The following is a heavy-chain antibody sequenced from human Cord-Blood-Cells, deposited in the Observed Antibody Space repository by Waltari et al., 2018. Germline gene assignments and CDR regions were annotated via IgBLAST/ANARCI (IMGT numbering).Heavy chain of an antibody. V-gene: IGHV4-59*11. Sequence: QVQLQESGPGLVKPSETLSLTCTVPGGSISSPYWSWIRQPPGKGLEWIGYIYYSGSTNYNPSLKSRVTISVDTSKNQFSLKLSSVTAADTAVYYCARGGGAFDIWGQGTMVTVSS. CDR3: ARGGGAFDI. CDR2: IYYSGST. CDR1: GGSISSPY. J-gene: IGHJ3*02.